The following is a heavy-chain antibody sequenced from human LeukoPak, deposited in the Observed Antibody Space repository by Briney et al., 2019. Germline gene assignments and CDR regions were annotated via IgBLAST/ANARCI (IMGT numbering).Heavy chain of an antibody. Sequence: SVKVSCKASGGTFSSYAISWVRQAPGQGLEWMGGIIPIFGTANYAQKFQGRVTITADESTSTAYMELSSLRSEDTAVYYCASRTPRSSCGGDCYLFGDYYYMDVWGKGTTVTISS. D-gene: IGHD2-21*02. J-gene: IGHJ6*03. CDR1: GGTFSSYA. V-gene: IGHV1-69*01. CDR3: ASRTPRSSCGGDCYLFGDYYYMDV. CDR2: IIPIFGTA.